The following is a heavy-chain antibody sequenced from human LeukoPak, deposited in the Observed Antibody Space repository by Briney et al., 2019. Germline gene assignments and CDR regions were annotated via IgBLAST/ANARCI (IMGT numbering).Heavy chain of an antibody. J-gene: IGHJ6*02. CDR1: GGFISSYY. CDR3: ARTSGSYFYYYGMDV. V-gene: IGHV4-59*01. D-gene: IGHD1-26*01. CDR2: IYYSGST. Sequence: SETLSLTCTVSGGFISSYYWSWIRQPPGKGLEWSGYIYYSGSTNYNPSLKSRVTISVDTSKNQFSLKLSSVTAADTAVYYCARTSGSYFYYYGMDVWGQGTTVTVSS.